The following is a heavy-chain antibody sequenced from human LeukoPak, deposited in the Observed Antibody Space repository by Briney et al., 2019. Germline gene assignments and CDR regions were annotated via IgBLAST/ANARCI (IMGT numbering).Heavy chain of an antibody. V-gene: IGHV3-23*01. CDR3: AKDLHDYCDYGRHNFDY. CDR2: ISGSGGST. Sequence: PGGSLRLSCAASGFTFSSYAMSWVRQAPGKGLEWVSAISGSGGSTYYADSVKGRFTISRDNSKNTLYLQMNSLRAEDTAVYYCAKDLHDYCDYGRHNFDYWGQGTLVTVSS. CDR1: GFTFSSYA. J-gene: IGHJ4*02. D-gene: IGHD4-17*01.